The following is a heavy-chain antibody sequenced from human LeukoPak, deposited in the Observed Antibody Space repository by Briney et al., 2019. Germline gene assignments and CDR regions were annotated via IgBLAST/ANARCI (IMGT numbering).Heavy chain of an antibody. CDR3: ASDASLYSGSSGFDY. CDR2: ISSSSSYI. J-gene: IGHJ4*02. CDR1: GFTFSSYS. V-gene: IGHV3-21*01. Sequence: PGGSLRLSCAASGFTFSSYSMNWVRQAPGKGLEWVSSISSSSSYIYYADSVKGRFTISRDNAKNSLYLQMNSLRAEDTAVYCCASDASLYSGSSGFDYWGQGTLVTVSS. D-gene: IGHD1-26*01.